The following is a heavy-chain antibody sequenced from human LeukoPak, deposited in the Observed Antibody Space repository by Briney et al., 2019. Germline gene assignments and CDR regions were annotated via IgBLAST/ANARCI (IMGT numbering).Heavy chain of an antibody. J-gene: IGHJ6*03. V-gene: IGHV3-30*02. Sequence: PGGSLRLSCAASGFTFSSYGMHWVRQAPGKGLEWVAFIRYDGSNKYYADSVKGRFTISRDNSKNTLYLQMNSLRAEDTAVYYCAKDGVAYYYYYMDVWGKGTTVTVSS. CDR3: AKDGVAYYYYYMDV. D-gene: IGHD2-8*01. CDR2: IRYDGSNK. CDR1: GFTFSSYG.